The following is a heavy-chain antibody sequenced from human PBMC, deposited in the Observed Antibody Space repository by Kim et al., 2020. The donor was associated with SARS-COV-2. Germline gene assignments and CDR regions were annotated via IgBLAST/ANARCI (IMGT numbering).Heavy chain of an antibody. CDR2: IIPIFGTA. CDR1: GGTFSSYA. Sequence: SVKVSCKASGGTFSSYAISWVRQAPGQGLEWMGGIIPIFGTANYAQKFQGRVTITADESTSTAYMELSSLRSEDTAVYYCASDHMDTAMVTIQYYYYGMDVWGQGTTVTVSS. V-gene: IGHV1-69*13. CDR3: ASDHMDTAMVTIQYYYYGMDV. D-gene: IGHD5-18*01. J-gene: IGHJ6*02.